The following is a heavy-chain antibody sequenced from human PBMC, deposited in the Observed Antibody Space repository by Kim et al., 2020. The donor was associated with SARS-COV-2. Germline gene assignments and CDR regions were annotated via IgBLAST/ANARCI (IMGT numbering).Heavy chain of an antibody. V-gene: IGHV1-69*13. D-gene: IGHD3-3*01. CDR3: ARALSVFAVGYYAMDL. Sequence: SVKVSCKASGGTLSSYAISWVRQAPGQGLEWMGGIIPIFGTTNYAQKFQGRLTITADESTSTAYMELSSLRSEDTTVYYCARALSVFAVGYYAMDLWGQGTTVTVSS. CDR2: IIPIFGTT. CDR1: GGTLSSYA. J-gene: IGHJ6*02.